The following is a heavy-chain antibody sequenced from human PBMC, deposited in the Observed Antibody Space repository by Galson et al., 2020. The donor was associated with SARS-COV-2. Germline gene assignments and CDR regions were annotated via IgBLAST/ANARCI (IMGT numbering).Heavy chain of an antibody. CDR2: ITTHGGQT. J-gene: IGHJ4*02. D-gene: IGHD6-13*01. CDR1: GFTLSSYA. Sequence: GESLKISCAASGFTLSSYAMSWVRQAPGKGLEWVSAITTHGGQTYYADSVKGRFTISRDISKNTLFLQMDSLRAEDTALYFCARDVTVGSTWYYYFDSWGQGTLVTVSS. V-gene: IGHV3-23*01. CDR3: ARDVTVGSTWYYYFDS.